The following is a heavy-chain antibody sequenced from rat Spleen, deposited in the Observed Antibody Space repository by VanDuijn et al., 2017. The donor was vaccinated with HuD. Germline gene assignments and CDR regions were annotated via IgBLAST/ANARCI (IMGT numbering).Heavy chain of an antibody. CDR1: GFTFSDHY. CDR3: ARHGGRRFDY. V-gene: IGHV5-29*01. D-gene: IGHD1-11*01. J-gene: IGHJ2*01. Sequence: EVQLVESDGGLVQPGGSLKFSCAASGFTFSDHYMAWVRQAPTKGLEWVETISYDGSNTYYRDSVKGRFTISRDNAESTLYLQMDSLRSEDTATYYCARHGGRRFDYWGQGVMVTVSS. CDR2: ISYDGSNT.